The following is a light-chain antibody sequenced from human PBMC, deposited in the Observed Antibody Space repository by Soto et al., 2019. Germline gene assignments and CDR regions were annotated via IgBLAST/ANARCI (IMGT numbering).Light chain of an antibody. J-gene: IGLJ2*01. CDR2: SNS. CDR3: SSWDASLNAPL. CDR1: SSNIGGNT. Sequence: QSVLTQPPSASGTPGQRVTISCSGSSSNIGGNTVNWYQKLPRAAPKLIIFSNSKRPSGVPHRYSASKSGTSASLPTGGRQSEDEADYYCSSWDASLNAPLFGGGTKLTVL. V-gene: IGLV1-44*01.